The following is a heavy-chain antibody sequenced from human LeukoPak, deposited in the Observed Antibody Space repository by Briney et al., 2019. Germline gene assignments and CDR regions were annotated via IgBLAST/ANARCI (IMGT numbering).Heavy chain of an antibody. CDR1: GFTFSSYE. V-gene: IGHV3-48*03. J-gene: IGHJ4*02. CDR2: ISSSGSTK. D-gene: IGHD3-10*01. Sequence: GGSLRLSCAASGFTFSSYEMNWVRQAPGKGLEWVSYISSSGSTKYYADSVKGRFTISRDNAKNSLYLQMNSLRAEDTAVYYCARESTEFYWGQGTLVTVSS. CDR3: ARESTEFY.